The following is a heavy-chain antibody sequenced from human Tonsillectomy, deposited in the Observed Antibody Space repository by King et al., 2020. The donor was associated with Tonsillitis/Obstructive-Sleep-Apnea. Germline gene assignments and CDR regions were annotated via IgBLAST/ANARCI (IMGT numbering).Heavy chain of an antibody. CDR2: IYYTGST. D-gene: IGHD1-14*01. V-gene: IGHV4-59*01. CDR3: AREEPGMDAFDI. CDR1: GGSISSYY. Sequence: VQLQESGPGLVKPSETLSLTCSVSGGSISSYYWSWIRQPPGKGLEWIGYIYYTGSTKYNPSLKSRVTISVDTSKNQFSLKLSSVTAADTAVYYCAREEPGMDAFDIWGKGTMVTVSS. J-gene: IGHJ3*02.